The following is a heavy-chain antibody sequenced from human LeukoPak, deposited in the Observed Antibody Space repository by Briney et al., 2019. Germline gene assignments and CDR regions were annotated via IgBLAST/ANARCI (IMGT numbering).Heavy chain of an antibody. D-gene: IGHD3-10*01. CDR1: GFTFDDYA. Sequence: GGSLRLSCAASGFTFDDYAMHWVRQAPGKGLEWVSLISGDGGSTYYADSVKGRFTISRDNSKNSLYLQMNSLRTENTALYYCAKPVWFGELSAFDYWGQGTLVTVSS. V-gene: IGHV3-43*02. J-gene: IGHJ4*02. CDR3: AKPVWFGELSAFDY. CDR2: ISGDGGST.